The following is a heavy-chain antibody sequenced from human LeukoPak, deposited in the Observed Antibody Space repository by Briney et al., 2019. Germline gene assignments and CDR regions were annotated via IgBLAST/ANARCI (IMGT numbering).Heavy chain of an antibody. D-gene: IGHD3-10*02. CDR3: AELGITMIGGV. CDR1: GFTFNSYA. Sequence: GGSLRLSRAASGFTFNSYAMSWVRQAPGKGLEWVSAISGSGGSTYYADSVKGRFTISRDNSKNTLYLQMNSLRAEDTAVYYCAELGITMIGGVWGKGTTVTISS. V-gene: IGHV3-23*01. J-gene: IGHJ6*04. CDR2: ISGSGGST.